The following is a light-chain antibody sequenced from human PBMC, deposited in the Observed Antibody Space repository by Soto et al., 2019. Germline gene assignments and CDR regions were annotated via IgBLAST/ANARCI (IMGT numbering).Light chain of an antibody. Sequence: IVLTQSPGTLSFSPGERSSLSCRSSQSVSSGHLAWYQQKPGQAPRLLIYGASSRATGIPDRFSGSGSGTDFTLTISRLEPEDYAVYYCQQYGHSLWTFGQGTKVDIK. J-gene: IGKJ1*01. CDR2: GAS. CDR3: QQYGHSLWT. V-gene: IGKV3-20*01. CDR1: QSVSSGH.